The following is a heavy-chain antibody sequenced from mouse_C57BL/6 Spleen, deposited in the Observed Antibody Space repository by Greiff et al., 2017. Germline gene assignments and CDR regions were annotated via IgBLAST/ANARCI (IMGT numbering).Heavy chain of an antibody. CDR2: INPSNGGT. CDR1: GYTFTSYW. J-gene: IGHJ3*01. Sequence: QVQLQQPGTELVKPGASVKLSCKASGYTFTSYWMHWVKQRPGQGLEWIGNINPSNGGTNYNEKFKSKATLTVDKSSSTAYMQLSSLTSEDSAVYLCARETAQAAWFAYWGQGTLVTVSA. CDR3: ARETAQAAWFAY. D-gene: IGHD3-2*02. V-gene: IGHV1-53*01.